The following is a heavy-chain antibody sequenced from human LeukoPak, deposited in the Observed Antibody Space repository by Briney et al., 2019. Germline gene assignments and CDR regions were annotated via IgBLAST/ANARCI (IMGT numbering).Heavy chain of an antibody. V-gene: IGHV3-48*01. CDR3: ATSLYSGSLFRY. J-gene: IGHJ4*02. D-gene: IGHD6-25*01. Sequence: GSLRLSCAASGFTFSSYSMNWVRQAPGKGLEWISYISSSSTTIYFADSVKGRFTISRDNAKSILSLQMNSLSAEDTAVYYCATSLYSGSLFRYWGQGTLVTVSS. CDR1: GFTFSSYS. CDR2: ISSSSTTI.